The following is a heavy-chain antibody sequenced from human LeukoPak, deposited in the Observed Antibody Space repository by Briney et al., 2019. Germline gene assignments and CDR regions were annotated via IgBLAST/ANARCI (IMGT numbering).Heavy chain of an antibody. J-gene: IGHJ5*02. CDR2: ISSSNSTI. D-gene: IGHD6-6*01. CDR3: ARDVAARPRWFAP. V-gene: IGHV3-48*04. CDR1: GFTFSSYS. Sequence: PGGSLRLSCAASGFTFSSYSMNWVRQAPGKGLEWVSYISSSNSTIYYADSVKGRFTISRDNAKNSLYLQMNSLRAEDTAVYYCARDVAARPRWFAPWGQGTLVTVSS.